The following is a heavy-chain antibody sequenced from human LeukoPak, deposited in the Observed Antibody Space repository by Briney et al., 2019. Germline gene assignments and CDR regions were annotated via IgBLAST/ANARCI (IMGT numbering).Heavy chain of an antibody. J-gene: IGHJ4*02. CDR2: ISYDGSNK. V-gene: IGHV3-30-3*02. Sequence: PGGSLRLSCAASGFTFSSYAMHWVRQAPGKGLEWVAVISYDGSNKYYADSVKGRFTISRDNSKNTLYLQMNSLRAEDTAVYYCAKSAADFWSGYYDFWGQGILVTVSS. CDR3: AKSAADFWSGYYDF. CDR1: GFTFSSYA. D-gene: IGHD3-3*01.